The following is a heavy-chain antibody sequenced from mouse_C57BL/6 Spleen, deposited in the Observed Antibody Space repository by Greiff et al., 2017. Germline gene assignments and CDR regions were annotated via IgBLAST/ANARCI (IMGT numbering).Heavy chain of an antibody. V-gene: IGHV7-3*01. CDR3: ARYDSYVDY. Sequence: EVQLVESGGGLVQPGGSLSLSCAASGFTFTDYYMSWVRQPPGKALEWLGFIRNKANGYTTEYSASVKGRFTISRDNTQSIIYLQMKALMAGDSATYYCARYDSYVDYWGQGTTLTVSS. CDR2: IRNKANGYTT. J-gene: IGHJ2*01. CDR1: GFTFTDYY.